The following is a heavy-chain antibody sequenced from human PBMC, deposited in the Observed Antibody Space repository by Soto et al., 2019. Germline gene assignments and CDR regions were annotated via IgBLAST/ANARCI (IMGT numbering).Heavy chain of an antibody. CDR3: AKGGGSYRPFDC. J-gene: IGHJ4*02. Sequence: EVQLLESGGDLVQPGGSLRLSCAASGFTFSSYAVSLVRRAPGKGLEWVATISDSGRNTWYTDSVKGRFTVSRDNSKNALYLQMNSLRVEDTAVYYCAKGGGSYRPFDCWGQGTLVTVSS. CDR1: GFTFSSYA. V-gene: IGHV3-23*01. CDR2: ISDSGRNT. D-gene: IGHD1-26*01.